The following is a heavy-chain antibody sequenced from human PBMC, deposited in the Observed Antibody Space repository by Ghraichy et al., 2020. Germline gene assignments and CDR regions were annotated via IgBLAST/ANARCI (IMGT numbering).Heavy chain of an antibody. Sequence: GSLRLSCAASGFTFSSYSMNWVRQAPGKGLEWVSYISSSSATMHYADSVKGRFIISRDNAKNSLYLQMNSLRDEDTAVYYCASSERITIFGVVIFPGSMAVWGQGTTVTVSS. D-gene: IGHD3-3*01. V-gene: IGHV3-48*02. J-gene: IGHJ6*02. CDR3: ASSERITIFGVVIFPGSMAV. CDR2: ISSSSATM. CDR1: GFTFSSYS.